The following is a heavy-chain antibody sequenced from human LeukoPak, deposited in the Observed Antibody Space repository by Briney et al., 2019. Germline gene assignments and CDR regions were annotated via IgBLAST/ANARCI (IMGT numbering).Heavy chain of an antibody. CDR3: AVSGYSSSWPTEDFDY. Sequence: ASVKVSCKASGYTFTGYYMHWVRQAPGQGREWMGWINPNSGGTNYAQKFQGRVTMTRDTSISTAYMELSRLRSDDTAVYYCAVSGYSSSWPTEDFDYWCQGTLVTVSS. D-gene: IGHD6-13*01. J-gene: IGHJ4*02. CDR1: GYTFTGYY. V-gene: IGHV1-2*02. CDR2: INPNSGGT.